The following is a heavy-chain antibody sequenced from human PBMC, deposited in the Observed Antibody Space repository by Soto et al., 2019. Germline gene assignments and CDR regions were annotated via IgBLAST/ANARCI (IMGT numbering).Heavy chain of an antibody. CDR1: GFTFSSFA. Sequence: GGSLRLFCAASGFTFSSFAMSWVRQAPGKGLEWVSAISGGGGNTYYADSVKDRFTISRDNSKNTLYLQKNSLRAEDMAVYYCTKPSSGWADSFDYWGQGTLVTVSS. V-gene: IGHV3-23*01. CDR3: TKPSSGWADSFDY. J-gene: IGHJ4*02. D-gene: IGHD6-19*01. CDR2: ISGGGGNT.